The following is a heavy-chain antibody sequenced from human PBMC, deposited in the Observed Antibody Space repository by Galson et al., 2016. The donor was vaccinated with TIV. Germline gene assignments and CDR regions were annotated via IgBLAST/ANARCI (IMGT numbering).Heavy chain of an antibody. CDR3: VKDMVRGVIGGFFQH. D-gene: IGHD3-10*01. CDR1: GFAFSGYA. Sequence: SLRLSCAASGFAFSGYAMSWVRQAPGKGLEWVSSIGGIGVNTYYADSVKGRFTISRDNSKNMLYLQVNNVRAEDTAVYFCVKDMVRGVIGGFFQHWGQGILVIVSS. J-gene: IGHJ1*01. V-gene: IGHV3-23*01. CDR2: IGGIGVNT.